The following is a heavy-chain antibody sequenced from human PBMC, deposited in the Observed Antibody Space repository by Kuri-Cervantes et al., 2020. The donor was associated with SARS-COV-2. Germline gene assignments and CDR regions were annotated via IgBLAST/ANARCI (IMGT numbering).Heavy chain of an antibody. V-gene: IGHV4-59*12. D-gene: IGHD1-26*01. CDR3: ARDSPLVGATWNYFDY. CDR2: IYYSGST. J-gene: IGHJ4*02. CDR1: GGSISSYY. Sequence: SETLSLTCTVSGGSISSYYWSWIRQPPGKGLEWIGYIYYSGSTNYNPSLKSRVTISVDTSKNQFSLKLSSVTAEDTAVYYCARDSPLVGATWNYFDYWGQGTLVTVSS.